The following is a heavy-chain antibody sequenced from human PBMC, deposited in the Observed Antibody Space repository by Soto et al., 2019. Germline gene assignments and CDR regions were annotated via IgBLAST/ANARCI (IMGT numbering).Heavy chain of an antibody. CDR2: IGGTDGDSDGVP. V-gene: IGHV3-23*01. Sequence: VQLLESGGDLVQPGGSLRLSCVASGFILNNYAMRWVRQAQGKGLEWVSTIGGTDGDSDGVPWYEDSVKGRFTISRDSSAKTLFLHMDKLIAEDSALYYCVKRGRNWGAFDFWGQGTTVVVSS. J-gene: IGHJ3*01. D-gene: IGHD7-27*01. CDR1: GFILNNYA. CDR3: VKRGRNWGAFDF.